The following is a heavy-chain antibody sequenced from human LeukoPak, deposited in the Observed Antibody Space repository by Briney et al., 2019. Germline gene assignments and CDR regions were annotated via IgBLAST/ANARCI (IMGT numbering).Heavy chain of an antibody. CDR1: GGSISGYY. D-gene: IGHD5-12*01. V-gene: IGHV4-59*08. J-gene: IGHJ5*02. CDR2: IHYSGST. Sequence: SETLSLTCTVSGGSISGYYWSWIRQPPGKGLEWIGYIHYSGSTNYNPSLKSRVTVSLDTSKNQFSLNLYSMTAADAAVYYCARFPQVDSSHHWGQGALVTVSS. CDR3: ARFPQVDSSHH.